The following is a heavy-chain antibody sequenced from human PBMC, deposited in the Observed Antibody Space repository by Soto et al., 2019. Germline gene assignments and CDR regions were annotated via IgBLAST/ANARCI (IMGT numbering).Heavy chain of an antibody. V-gene: IGHV5-51*01. D-gene: IGHD2-21*02. CDR3: ARQGVVVTADAFDI. CDR1: GYSFTIYW. CDR2: IYPGDSDT. Sequence: GESFKISCTGSGYSFTIYWIGWVRQMHGKGLEWMGIIYPGDSDTRYSPSFQGQVTISADKSISTAYLQWSSLKASDTAMYYCARQGVVVTADAFDIWGQGTMVTVSS. J-gene: IGHJ3*02.